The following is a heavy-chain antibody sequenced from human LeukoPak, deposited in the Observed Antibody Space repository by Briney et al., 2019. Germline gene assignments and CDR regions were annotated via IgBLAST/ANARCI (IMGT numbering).Heavy chain of an antibody. Sequence: SETLSLTCTVSGDSISSYNYFWGWIRQPPGKGLGWVGSIYYRGNTYYNPSLKSRVTLSADTSKNQFSLKVTSVTAADTAVYYCARARSGYYWDFYDLGQGALVTVSS. CDR2: IYYRGNT. D-gene: IGHD3-22*01. CDR1: GDSISSYNYF. J-gene: IGHJ4*02. CDR3: ARARSGYYWDFYD. V-gene: IGHV4-39*01.